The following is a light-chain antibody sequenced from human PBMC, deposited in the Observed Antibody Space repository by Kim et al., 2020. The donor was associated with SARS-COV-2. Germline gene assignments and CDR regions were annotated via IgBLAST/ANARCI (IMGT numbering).Light chain of an antibody. Sequence: VSPGERATLSCSASQSVSSNLAWYQQKPGQAPRLLIYGASTRATGIPARFSGSGSGTEFTLTISSLQSEDFAVYYCQQYNNWPFYSFGQGTKLEI. J-gene: IGKJ2*03. CDR3: QQYNNWPFYS. CDR1: QSVSSN. CDR2: GAS. V-gene: IGKV3-15*01.